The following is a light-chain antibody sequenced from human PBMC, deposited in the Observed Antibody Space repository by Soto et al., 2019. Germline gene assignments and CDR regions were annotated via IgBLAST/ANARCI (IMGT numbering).Light chain of an antibody. CDR3: QQYNSYS. J-gene: IGKJ1*01. Sequence: EIGLTQSPGTLSLSPGERATLSCRASQSVSSTYLIWYQQKPGQAPRLLIYATSSRATGIPDRFSGSGSGTDFTLTISSLQPDDFATYYCQQYNSYSFGQGTKVDIK. CDR1: QSVSSTY. V-gene: IGKV3-20*01. CDR2: ATS.